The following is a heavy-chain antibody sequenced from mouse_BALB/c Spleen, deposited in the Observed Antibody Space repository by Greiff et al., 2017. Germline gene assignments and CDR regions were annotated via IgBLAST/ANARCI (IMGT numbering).Heavy chain of an antibody. CDR2: IRSKSNNYAT. D-gene: IGHD2-10*02. J-gene: IGHJ3*01. CDR1: GFTFNTYA. Sequence: DVHLVESGGGLVQPKGSLKLSCAASGFTFNTYAMNWVRQAPGKGLEWVARIRSKSNNYATYYADSVKDRFTISRDDSQSMLYLQMNNLKTEDTAMYYCVRQSGNPFAYWGQGTLVTVSA. V-gene: IGHV10-1*02. CDR3: VRQSGNPFAY.